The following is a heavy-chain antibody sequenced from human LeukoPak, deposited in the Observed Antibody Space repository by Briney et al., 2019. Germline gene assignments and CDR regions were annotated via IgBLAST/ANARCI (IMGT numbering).Heavy chain of an antibody. D-gene: IGHD3-22*01. J-gene: IGHJ5*02. Sequence: KPGGSLRLSCAASGFTFSSYSMNWVRQAPGKGLEWVSSISSSSSYIYYADSVKGRFTISRDNAKNSLYLQMNSLRAEDTAVYYCARDGITMIDPNWFDPWGQGTLVTVSS. CDR1: GFTFSSYS. CDR3: ARDGITMIDPNWFDP. CDR2: ISSSSSYI. V-gene: IGHV3-21*01.